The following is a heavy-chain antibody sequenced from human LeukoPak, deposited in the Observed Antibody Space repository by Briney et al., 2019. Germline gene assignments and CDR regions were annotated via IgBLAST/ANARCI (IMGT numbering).Heavy chain of an antibody. J-gene: IGHJ5*02. CDR3: ARVGVSSSWGGDWFDP. D-gene: IGHD6-13*01. CDR2: IYHRGST. V-gene: IGHV4-34*01. Sequence: SETLSLTCAVYGGSFSGYYWGWIRQPPGKGLEWIGSIYHRGSTNNNPSLKSRVTISVDTSKNQFSLKLSSVTAADTAVYYCARVGVSSSWGGDWFDPWGQGTLVTVSS. CDR1: GGSFSGYY.